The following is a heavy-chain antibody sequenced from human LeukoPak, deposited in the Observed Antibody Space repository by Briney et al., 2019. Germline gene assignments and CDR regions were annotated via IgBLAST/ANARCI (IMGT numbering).Heavy chain of an antibody. CDR1: GGSISSYY. Sequence: KPSETLSLTCTVSGGSISSYYWSWIRQPPGKGLEWIGYIYYSGSTNYNPSLKSRVTISVDTSKNQFSLKLSSVTAADTAVYYCARVRTGYSSSWYQTWYFDLWGRGTLVTVSS. CDR2: IYYSGST. V-gene: IGHV4-59*01. J-gene: IGHJ2*01. CDR3: ARVRTGYSSSWYQTWYFDL. D-gene: IGHD6-13*01.